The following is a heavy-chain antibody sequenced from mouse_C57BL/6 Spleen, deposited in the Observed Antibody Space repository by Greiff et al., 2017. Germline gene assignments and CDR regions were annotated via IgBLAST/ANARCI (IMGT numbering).Heavy chain of an antibody. D-gene: IGHD1-1*01. CDR3: ARCDIYYGSGFDY. CDR2: IYPGDGDT. J-gene: IGHJ2*01. V-gene: IGHV1-80*01. CDR1: GYAFSSYW. Sequence: QVQLQQSGAELVKPGASVKISCKASGYAFSSYWMNWVKQRPGKGLEWIGQIYPGDGDTNYNGKFKGKATLTADKSSSTAYMQLSSLTSEDSAVYFCARCDIYYGSGFDYWGQGTTLTVSS.